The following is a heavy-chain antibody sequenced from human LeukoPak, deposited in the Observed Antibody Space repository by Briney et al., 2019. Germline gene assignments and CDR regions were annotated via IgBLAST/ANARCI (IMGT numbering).Heavy chain of an antibody. CDR1: GYTFTSYY. J-gene: IGHJ2*01. V-gene: IGHV1-46*01. Sequence: ASEKVSCKASGYTFTSYYMHWVRQAPGQGPEWMGTINPSGGSTTYAQNFQGRLTMTTDMSASTVYMELSSLRSDDTAVYYYARDNSNWFFDLWGRGTLVTVSS. D-gene: IGHD2/OR15-2a*01. CDR3: ARDNSNWFFDL. CDR2: INPSGGST.